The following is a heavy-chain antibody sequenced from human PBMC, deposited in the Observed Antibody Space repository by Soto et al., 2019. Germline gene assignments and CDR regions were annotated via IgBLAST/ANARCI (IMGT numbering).Heavy chain of an antibody. CDR1: GFTFSSYG. J-gene: IGHJ5*02. V-gene: IGHV3-33*01. Sequence: GGSLRLSCAASGFTFSSYGIHWVRQAPGKGLEWVAVIWYDGSNKYYADSVKGRFTISRDNSKNTLYLQMNSLRAEDTAVYYCARDNSSSWYGQTNWFDPWGQGTLVTVSS. CDR2: IWYDGSNK. CDR3: ARDNSSSWYGQTNWFDP. D-gene: IGHD6-13*01.